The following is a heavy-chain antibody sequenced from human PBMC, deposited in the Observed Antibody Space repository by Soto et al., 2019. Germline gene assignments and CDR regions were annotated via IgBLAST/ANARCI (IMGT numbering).Heavy chain of an antibody. D-gene: IGHD3-22*01. J-gene: IGHJ4*02. V-gene: IGHV3-48*02. CDR3: ARDLSNYYDSSGYYYYFDD. Sequence: EVQLVESGGGLVQPGGSLRLSCAASGFTFSSYSMNWVRQAPGKGLEWVSYISSSSSTIYYEDSVKGRFTISRDNGKKSLYQKMNSLRDEDTAVYYCARDLSNYYDSSGYYYYFDDWGQGTLGTVSS. CDR2: ISSSSSTI. CDR1: GFTFSSYS.